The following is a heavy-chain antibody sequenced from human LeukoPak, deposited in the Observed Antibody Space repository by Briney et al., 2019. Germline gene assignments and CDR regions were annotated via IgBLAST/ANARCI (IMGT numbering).Heavy chain of an antibody. CDR1: GGSFSGYY. D-gene: IGHD6-13*01. V-gene: IGHV4-34*01. J-gene: IGHJ4*02. Sequence: PSETLSLTCAVYGGSFSGYYWSWIRQPPGKGLEWIGEINHSGSTNYNPSLKSRVTISVDTSKNQFSLKLSSVTAADTAVYYCARGSPIAAAGFDYWGQGTLVTVSS. CDR3: ARGSPIAAAGFDY. CDR2: INHSGST.